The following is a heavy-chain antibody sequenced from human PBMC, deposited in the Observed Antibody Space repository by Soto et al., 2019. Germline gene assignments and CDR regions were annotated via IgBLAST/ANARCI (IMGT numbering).Heavy chain of an antibody. J-gene: IGHJ3*02. CDR3: ARDTETLGPRANDALDI. CDR2: INVGSGNT. V-gene: IGHV1-3*01. D-gene: IGHD3-3*02. Sequence: ASVKVSCKAAGYTFSAYTMNWVRQAPGQSLEWMGWINVGSGNTRYSQNFQGRVSITRDTSASTVYMELTGLKSEDTAMYCCARDTETLGPRANDALDIWGQGTMVPVSS. CDR1: GYTFSAYT.